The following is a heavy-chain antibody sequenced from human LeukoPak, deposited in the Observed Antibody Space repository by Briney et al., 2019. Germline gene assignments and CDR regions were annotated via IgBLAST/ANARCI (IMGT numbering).Heavy chain of an antibody. CDR1: GFTFSSYE. CDR2: ISGSGGTI. J-gene: IGHJ4*02. D-gene: IGHD3-22*01. CDR3: ARDADTYYYDSSTDY. V-gene: IGHV3-48*03. Sequence: GGSLRLSCAASGFTFSSYEMNWVRQAPGKGLEWVPYISGSGGTIYYAASVKGRFTISRDNAKNSLYLQMNSLRAEDTAVYYCARDADTYYYDSSTDYWGQGTLVIVSS.